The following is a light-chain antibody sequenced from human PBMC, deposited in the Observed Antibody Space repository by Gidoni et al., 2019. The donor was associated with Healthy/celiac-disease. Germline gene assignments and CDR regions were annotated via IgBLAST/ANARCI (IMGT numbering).Light chain of an antibody. V-gene: IGKV3-11*01. CDR3: QQRSNWPPWT. J-gene: IGKJ1*01. Sequence: EIVLTQSPATLSLSPGDRATLSCRASQSVSSYLAWYQHKPGQAPRLLIYDASNRATGIPARFSGSESGTYFTLTISSLEPEDFAFYYCQQRSNWPPWTFGQGTKVEIK. CDR1: QSVSSY. CDR2: DAS.